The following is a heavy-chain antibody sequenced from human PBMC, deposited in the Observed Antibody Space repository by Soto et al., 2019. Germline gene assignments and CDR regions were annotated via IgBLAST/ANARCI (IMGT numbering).Heavy chain of an antibody. CDR2: IYPDDSQT. CDR1: GYGFYGYW. J-gene: IGHJ4*02. CDR3: ARDGSIYYETSGYYRLLWDY. Sequence: GESLKISCKGSGYGFYGYWIAWVRQMPGKGLEWMGIIYPDDSQTKYSPSLQGQVTMSADNSKNTLYLQMNSLRAEDTAVYYCARDGSIYYETSGYYRLLWDYWGQGTLVTVSS. D-gene: IGHD3-22*01. V-gene: IGHV5-51*01.